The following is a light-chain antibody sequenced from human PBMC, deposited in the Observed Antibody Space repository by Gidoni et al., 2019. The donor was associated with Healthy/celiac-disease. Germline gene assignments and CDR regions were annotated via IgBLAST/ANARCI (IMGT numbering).Light chain of an antibody. CDR1: QSVSSN. J-gene: IGKJ2*01. Sequence: ILMTQSLATLPVSPGESATLSCRASQSVSSNLAWYQPKPGQAPRLLIYGASTRATGIPARFSGSGAGTEFTLTISSLQSEDFAVYYCRQYHNWPSYTFGQXTKLEIK. CDR3: RQYHNWPSYT. CDR2: GAS. V-gene: IGKV3-15*01.